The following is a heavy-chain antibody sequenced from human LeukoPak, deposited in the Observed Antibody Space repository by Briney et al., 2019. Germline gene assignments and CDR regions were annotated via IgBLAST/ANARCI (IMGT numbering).Heavy chain of an antibody. V-gene: IGHV3-23*01. CDR3: ARPQSSSGYYWPFDD. Sequence: GGSLRLSCAASGFTFSSYAMSWVRQAPGKGLEWVSLITSSSGGTYYADSVQGRFTISRDNSKSTLCLQMNSLRAEDTAVYYCARPQSSSGYYWPFDDWGQGTLVTVSS. D-gene: IGHD3-22*01. CDR1: GFTFSSYA. J-gene: IGHJ4*02. CDR2: ITSSSGGT.